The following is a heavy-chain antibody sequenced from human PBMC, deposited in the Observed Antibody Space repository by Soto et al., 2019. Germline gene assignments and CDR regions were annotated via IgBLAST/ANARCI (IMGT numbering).Heavy chain of an antibody. CDR1: GFTFSSYA. V-gene: IGHV3-23*01. J-gene: IGHJ1*01. D-gene: IGHD2-2*01. Sequence: GGSLRLSCAASGFTFSSYAMSWVRQAPGKGLEWVSAISGSGGSTYYADSVKGRFTISRDNSKNTLYLQMNSLRAEDTAVYYCAKDEPAGITLEYFQHWDQGTLVTVSS. CDR3: AKDEPAGITLEYFQH. CDR2: ISGSGGST.